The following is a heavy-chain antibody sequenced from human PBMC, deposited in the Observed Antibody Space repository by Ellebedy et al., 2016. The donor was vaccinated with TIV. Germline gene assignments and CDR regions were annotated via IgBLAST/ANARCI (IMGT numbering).Heavy chain of an antibody. V-gene: IGHV3-30-3*01. J-gene: IGHJ4*02. Sequence: GESLKIPCAASGFTFSSHAMHWVRQAPGKGLGWVTFISYDGSRRYSADSVKGRFTLSRDNSKNTLDLQMNSLRAEDTAVYYCARDISGSYYADYWGQGTLVTVSS. CDR3: ARDISGSYYADY. CDR2: ISYDGSRR. CDR1: GFTFSSHA. D-gene: IGHD1-26*01.